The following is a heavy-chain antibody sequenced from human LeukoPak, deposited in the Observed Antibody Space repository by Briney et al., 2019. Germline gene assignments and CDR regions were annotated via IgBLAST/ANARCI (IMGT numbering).Heavy chain of an antibody. CDR2: IYYSGNT. CDR1: GGSISSYY. Sequence: PSDTLSLTCTVSGGSISSYYWNWIRQPPGKGLEWIAYIYYSGNTNYNPSLKSRVTISVDTSKNQFSLKLSSVTAADTAVYYCARGRITMVRGAQGPHFDYWGQGTLVTVSS. V-gene: IGHV4-59*08. D-gene: IGHD3-10*01. CDR3: ARGRITMVRGAQGPHFDY. J-gene: IGHJ4*02.